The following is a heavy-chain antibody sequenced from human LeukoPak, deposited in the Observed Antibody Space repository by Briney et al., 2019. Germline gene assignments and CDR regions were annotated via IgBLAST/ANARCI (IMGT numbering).Heavy chain of an antibody. D-gene: IGHD1-26*01. CDR2: ISGSSSTI. Sequence: GGSLRLSCEASGFTFSYYSMNWVRQAPGKGLEWVSYISGSSSTIYYADSVKGRFTISRDNAKNSLYLQMNSLRDEDTAVYYCARALEWELLPAFDYWGQGTLVTVSS. CDR1: GFTFSYYS. CDR3: ARALEWELLPAFDY. V-gene: IGHV3-48*02. J-gene: IGHJ4*02.